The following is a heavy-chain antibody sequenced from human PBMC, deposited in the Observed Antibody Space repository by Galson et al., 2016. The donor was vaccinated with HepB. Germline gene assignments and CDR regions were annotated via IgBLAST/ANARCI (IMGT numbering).Heavy chain of an antibody. Sequence: SETLSLTCTVSGDSISSSGYYWGWIRQPPGKGLEWIGNIYYSGSTYYNPSLKSRVTISVDTSKNQFSLKLSSVTAADTAVYYCARRNLAATMARWFDPWGQGTLVTVSS. V-gene: IGHV4-39*01. CDR1: GDSISSSGYY. J-gene: IGHJ5*02. CDR3: ARRNLAATMARWFDP. D-gene: IGHD5-12*01. CDR2: IYYSGST.